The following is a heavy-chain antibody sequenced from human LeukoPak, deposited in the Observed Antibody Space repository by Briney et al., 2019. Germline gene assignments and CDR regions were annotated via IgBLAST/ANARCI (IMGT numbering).Heavy chain of an antibody. V-gene: IGHV3-23*01. CDR3: ARDRMGAIMYFDV. Sequence: GGSLRLSCAASGFTFSSYAMSWVRQAPGKGLEWVSAISGSGGSIYYADSVKGRFTISRDNSRDGLYLETNSLRAEDTAVYYCARDRMGAIMYFDVWGRGTLVTVSS. CDR2: ISGSGGSI. J-gene: IGHJ2*01. CDR1: GFTFSSYA. D-gene: IGHD3-10*01.